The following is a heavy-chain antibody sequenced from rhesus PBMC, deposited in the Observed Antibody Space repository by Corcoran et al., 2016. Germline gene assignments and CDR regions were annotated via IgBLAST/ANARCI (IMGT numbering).Heavy chain of an antibody. J-gene: IGHJ4*01. D-gene: IGHD1-20*01. V-gene: IGHV4-169*01. CDR3: ARAQVGWNIDC. Sequence: QLQLQESGPGLVKSSETLSVTCAVSGGSISSSYWSWIRQAPGKGLEWIGYIYGSGSSTNYDPSLKSRVTLSVDTSKNQLSLKLSSVTAADTAVYYCARAQVGWNIDCWGQGVLVTVSS. CDR1: GGSISSSY. CDR2: IYGSGSST.